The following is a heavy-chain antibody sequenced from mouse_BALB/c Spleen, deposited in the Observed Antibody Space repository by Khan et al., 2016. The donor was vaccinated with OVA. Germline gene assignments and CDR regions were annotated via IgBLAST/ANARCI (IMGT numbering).Heavy chain of an antibody. D-gene: IGHD4-1*01. Sequence: QVQLQQSGPELVKPGASVKMSCKAAGYTFTDYVMNWVKQRNGQGLEWIGQIYPGSDSTYYNEKFKGKATLTAARSSSTAYMQLSNLTSEDSADYFCARAGWDVFAYWGQGTLVTVSA. J-gene: IGHJ3*01. V-gene: IGHV1-77*01. CDR2: IYPGSDST. CDR3: ARAGWDVFAY. CDR1: GYTFTDYV.